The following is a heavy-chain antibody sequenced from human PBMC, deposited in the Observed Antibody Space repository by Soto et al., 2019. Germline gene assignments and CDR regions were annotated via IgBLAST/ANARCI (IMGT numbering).Heavy chain of an antibody. J-gene: IGHJ4*02. CDR2: ISYDGSNK. Sequence: GGSLILSCAASGFTFSSDGMHWVRQAPGKGLEWVAVISYDGSNKYYADSVKGRFTISRDNSKNTLYLQMNSLRAEDTAVYYCAKDSGSYGDYFDYWGQGTLVTVSS. V-gene: IGHV3-30*18. D-gene: IGHD4-17*01. CDR3: AKDSGSYGDYFDY. CDR1: GFTFSSDG.